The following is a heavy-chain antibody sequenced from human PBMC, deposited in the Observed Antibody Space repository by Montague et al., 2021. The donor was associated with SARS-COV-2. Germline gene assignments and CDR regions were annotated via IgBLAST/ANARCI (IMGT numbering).Heavy chain of an antibody. J-gene: IGHJ5*02. V-gene: IGHV4-61*02. CDR1: GASISTGSYY. CDR3: ARFGSGTLELDL. CDR2: IHTTGHT. Sequence: TLSLTCTVSGASISTGSYYWSWIRQPAGKGLEWIGRIHTTGHTDYNSSLESRVFMSVDTSTNQFSLSLTSVTAADTAVYFCARFGSGTLELDLWGQGTMVTVSS. D-gene: IGHD1-26*01.